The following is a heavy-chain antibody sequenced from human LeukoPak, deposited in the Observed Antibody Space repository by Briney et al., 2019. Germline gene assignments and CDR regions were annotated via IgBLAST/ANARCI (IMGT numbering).Heavy chain of an antibody. Sequence: GSLRLSCAASGFTFSSYSMNWVRQAPGKGLEWIGSIYYSGSTYYNPSLKSRVTISVDTSKNQFSLKLSSVTAADTAVYCCAKGVVDGSGSYYNWFDPWGQGTLVTVSS. CDR2: IYYSGST. V-gene: IGHV4-39*07. CDR3: AKGVVDGSGSYYNWFDP. D-gene: IGHD3-10*01. CDR1: GFTFSSYS. J-gene: IGHJ5*02.